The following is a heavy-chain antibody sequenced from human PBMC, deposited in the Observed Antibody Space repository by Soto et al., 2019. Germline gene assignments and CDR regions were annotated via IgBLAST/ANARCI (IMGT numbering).Heavy chain of an antibody. Sequence: QVQLVQSGAEVKKPGASVKVSCKTSGYTFTSYHISWVRQAPGQGLEWMGWISAYNTNTNYAQKFQGRVTMTTDTLTSTAYMELRSLRSDDTAVYSGARETPPTDYWGQGTLVTVSS. J-gene: IGHJ4*02. CDR2: ISAYNTNT. CDR1: GYTFTSYH. CDR3: ARETPPTDY. V-gene: IGHV1-18*01.